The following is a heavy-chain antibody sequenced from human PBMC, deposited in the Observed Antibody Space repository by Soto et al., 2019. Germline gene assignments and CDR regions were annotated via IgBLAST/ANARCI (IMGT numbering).Heavy chain of an antibody. V-gene: IGHV4-31*03. Sequence: QVQLQESGPGLVKPSQTLSLTCTVSGGSINSGGYCWSWIRQHPGKGLDWIGCISYGGSTSYNPSQMTRVTIPVDTSKNQFSLKLTSVTGADTAVYYCSRGILVWGQGALITVSS. CDR3: SRGILV. J-gene: IGHJ4*02. CDR1: GGSINSGGYC. D-gene: IGHD5-18*01. CDR2: ISYGGST.